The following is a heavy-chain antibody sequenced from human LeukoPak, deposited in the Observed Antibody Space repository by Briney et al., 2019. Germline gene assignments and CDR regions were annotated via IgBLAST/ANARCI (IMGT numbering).Heavy chain of an antibody. Sequence: ASVKVSCKASGYTFTSYDINWVRQATGQGLEWMGWMNPNSGNTGYAQKFQGRVTMTRNTSISTAYMELSSLRSEDTAVYYCARDLGFAAHLGLDYWGQGTLVTVSS. CDR2: MNPNSGNT. V-gene: IGHV1-8*01. J-gene: IGHJ4*02. D-gene: IGHD3-16*01. CDR1: GYTFTSYD. CDR3: ARDLGFAAHLGLDY.